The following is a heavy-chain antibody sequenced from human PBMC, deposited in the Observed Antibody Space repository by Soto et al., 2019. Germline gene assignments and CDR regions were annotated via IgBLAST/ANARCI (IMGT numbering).Heavy chain of an antibody. CDR3: TTAATTVTTIDY. CDR2: IKRNADGGTA. V-gene: IGHV3-15*01. J-gene: IGHJ4*02. D-gene: IGHD4-17*01. Sequence: EVQLVESGGGLVKPGGSLRLSCAASGFTFSNAWMSWVRQAPGKGLEWVGRIKRNADGGTADYAAPVKGRFTISRDDSKNTLYLQMNSLKTADTAVYYCTTAATTVTTIDYWGQGTLVTVSS. CDR1: GFTFSNAW.